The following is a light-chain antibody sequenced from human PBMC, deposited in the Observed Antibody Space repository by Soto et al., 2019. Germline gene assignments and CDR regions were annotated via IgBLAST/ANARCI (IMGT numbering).Light chain of an antibody. J-gene: IGLJ2*01. CDR2: SNN. CDR1: SSNIGRNT. CDR3: AAWDDSLIGPV. Sequence: QSVLTQPPSASGTPGQRVTLSCSGSSSNIGRNTVNWYQQLPGTAPKLLIHSNNQRPSGVPDRFSGSNSGTSASLVISGLQSEDEADYYCAAWDDSLIGPVFGGGTKLTVL. V-gene: IGLV1-44*01.